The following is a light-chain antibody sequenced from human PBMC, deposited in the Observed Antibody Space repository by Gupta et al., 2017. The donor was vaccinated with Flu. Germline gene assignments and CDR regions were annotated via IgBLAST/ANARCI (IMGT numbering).Light chain of an antibody. CDR3: QQHNSHSRLT. CDR1: QSISSW. Sequence: DSQMTQSPSTLSASVGDRVTITCRASQSISSWLAWYQQKPGNAPKLLIYKAASLESGGPSRFSGSGAGTEVTLPISSLQPDEFASYYCQQHNSHSRLTFGGGTKVEIK. J-gene: IGKJ4*01. V-gene: IGKV1-5*03. CDR2: KAA.